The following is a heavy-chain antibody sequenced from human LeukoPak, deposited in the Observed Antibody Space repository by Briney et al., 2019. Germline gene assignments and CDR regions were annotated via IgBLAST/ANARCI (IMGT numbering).Heavy chain of an antibody. Sequence: PSETLSLTCTVSGGSISSSSYYWGWIRQPPGKGLEWIGSIYYSGSTYYNPSLKSRVTISVDTSKNQFSLKLSSVTAADTAVYYCARHGAIQLWFIDYWGQGTLVTVSS. CDR2: IYYSGST. CDR1: GGSISSSSYY. V-gene: IGHV4-39*01. D-gene: IGHD5-18*01. CDR3: ARHGAIQLWFIDY. J-gene: IGHJ4*02.